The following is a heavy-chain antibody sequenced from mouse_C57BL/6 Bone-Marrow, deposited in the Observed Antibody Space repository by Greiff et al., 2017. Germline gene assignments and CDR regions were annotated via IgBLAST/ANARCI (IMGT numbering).Heavy chain of an antibody. CDR3: ARGDWAPFDY. CDR2: IDPSDSYT. V-gene: IGHV1-69*01. D-gene: IGHD4-1*01. Sequence: QVQLKQPGAELVMPGASVKLSCKASGYTFTSYWMHWVKQRPGQGLEWIGEIDPSDSYTNYNQKFQGKSTLTVDKSSSTAYMQLSSLTSEDSAVYYCARGDWAPFDYWGQGTTLTVSS. CDR1: GYTFTSYW. J-gene: IGHJ2*01.